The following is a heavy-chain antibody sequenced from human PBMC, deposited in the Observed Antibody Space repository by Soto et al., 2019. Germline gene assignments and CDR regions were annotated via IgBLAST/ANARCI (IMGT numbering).Heavy chain of an antibody. CDR2: IYYSGST. CDR1: GGSISSYY. CDR3: ASLGLRYFDWLNY. J-gene: IGHJ4*02. V-gene: IGHV4-59*01. Sequence: QVQLQESGPGLVKPSETLSLTCTVSGGSISSYYWSWIRQPPGKGLEWIGYIYYSGSTNYNPSLKSRVXXSXDXXKNQFSLKLSSVTAADTAVYYCASLGLRYFDWLNYWGQGTLVTVSS. D-gene: IGHD3-9*01.